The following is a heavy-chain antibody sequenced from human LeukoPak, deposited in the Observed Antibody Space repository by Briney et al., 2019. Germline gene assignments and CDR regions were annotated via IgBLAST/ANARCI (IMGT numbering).Heavy chain of an antibody. J-gene: IGHJ4*02. CDR3: ARDLVYGSGSCGH. D-gene: IGHD3-10*01. Sequence: GGSLRLSCAASGFTFSNYWMQWVRQAPGKGLVWVSRINGKGGTSYADSVKGRFTISRDNAKNTVHLQMNSLRAEDTAVHYCARDLVYGSGSCGHWGQGTLVTVSS. CDR2: INGKGGT. V-gene: IGHV3-74*01. CDR1: GFTFSNYW.